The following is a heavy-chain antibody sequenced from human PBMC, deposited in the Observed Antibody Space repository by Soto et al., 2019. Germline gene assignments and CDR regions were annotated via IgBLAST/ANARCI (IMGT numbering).Heavy chain of an antibody. J-gene: IGHJ6*02. CDR1: GFTFSSYG. CDR3: VKDRRTEAYGMEV. CDR2: ISQEGTRK. V-gene: IGHV3-30*18. Sequence: QVQLVESGGGVVQPGRSLRLSCAASGFTFSSYGVHWVRRAQSGGREGGAVISQEGTRKHYGDSVKGRFTIPRDNSQNTLYLHMDSLRAEDTAVYYCVKDRRTEAYGMEVWGQGTTVTVSS. D-gene: IGHD2-21*01.